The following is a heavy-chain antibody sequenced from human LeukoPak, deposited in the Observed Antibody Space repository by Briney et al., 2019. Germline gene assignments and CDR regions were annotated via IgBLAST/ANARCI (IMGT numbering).Heavy chain of an antibody. Sequence: GGSLRLSCAASGSTFSSYGMHWVRQAPGKGLEGVAFIRYDGSNKYYADSVKGRFTISRDNSKNTLYLQMNSLRAEDTAVYYCATTIFGVVIGAFDIWGQGTMVTVSS. CDR1: GSTFSSYG. D-gene: IGHD3-3*01. V-gene: IGHV3-30*02. CDR2: IRYDGSNK. J-gene: IGHJ3*02. CDR3: ATTIFGVVIGAFDI.